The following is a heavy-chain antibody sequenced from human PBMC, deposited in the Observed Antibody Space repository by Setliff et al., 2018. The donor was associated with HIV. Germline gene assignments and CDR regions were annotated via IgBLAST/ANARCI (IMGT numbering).Heavy chain of an antibody. D-gene: IGHD3-22*01. CDR1: GGSISSSSYY. Sequence: ASETLSLTCTVSGGSISSSSYYWGWIRQPPGKGLEWIGSIYYSGSTYYNPSLKSRVTISVDTSKNQFSLKLNSVTAADTAVYYCARSRLHYYDSSGYYPSYFDYWGQGTLVTVSS. CDR2: IYYSGST. V-gene: IGHV4-39*01. J-gene: IGHJ4*02. CDR3: ARSRLHYYDSSGYYPSYFDY.